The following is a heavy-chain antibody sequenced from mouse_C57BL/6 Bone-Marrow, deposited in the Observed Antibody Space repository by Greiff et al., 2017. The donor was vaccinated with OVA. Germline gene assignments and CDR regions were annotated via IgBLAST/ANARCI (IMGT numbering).Heavy chain of an antibody. D-gene: IGHD2-3*01. CDR2: INPDSSTI. J-gene: IGHJ4*01. Sequence: EVQLVESGGGLVQPGGSLKLSCAASGIDFSRYWMSWVRRAPGKGLEWIGEINPDSSTINYAPSLKDKFIISRDNAKKTLYLQMSKVRSKDTALYYCASPIYDGYYERVDYAMDYWGQGTSVTVSS. CDR3: ASPIYDGYYERVDYAMDY. V-gene: IGHV4-1*01. CDR1: GIDFSRYW.